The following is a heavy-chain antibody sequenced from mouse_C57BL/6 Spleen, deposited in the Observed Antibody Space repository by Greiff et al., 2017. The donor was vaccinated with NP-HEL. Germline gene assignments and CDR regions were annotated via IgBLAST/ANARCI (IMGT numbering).Heavy chain of an antibody. CDR2: IDPETGGT. J-gene: IGHJ3*01. V-gene: IGHV1-15*01. D-gene: IGHD2-3*01. Sequence: QVQLQQSGAELVRPGASVTLSCKASGYTFTDYEMHWVKQTPVHGLEWIGAIDPETGGTAYNQKFKGKAILTADKSSSTAYMELRSLTSEDSAVYYCTRWGYDGYYVFAYWGQGTLVTVSA. CDR1: GYTFTDYE. CDR3: TRWGYDGYYVFAY.